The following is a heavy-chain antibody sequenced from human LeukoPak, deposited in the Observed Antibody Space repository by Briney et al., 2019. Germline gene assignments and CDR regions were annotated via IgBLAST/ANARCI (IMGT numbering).Heavy chain of an antibody. CDR3: ARVSTQAPKDITIFGVVTYTHLDYGMDV. CDR1: GGTFSSYA. D-gene: IGHD3-3*01. CDR2: IIPIFGIA. Sequence: SVKVSCTASGGTFSSYAISWVRQAPGQGLEWMGRIIPIFGIANYAQKCQGRVTITADKSTSTAYMELSSLRSEDTAVYYCARVSTQAPKDITIFGVVTYTHLDYGMDVWGQGTTVTVSS. V-gene: IGHV1-69*04. J-gene: IGHJ6*02.